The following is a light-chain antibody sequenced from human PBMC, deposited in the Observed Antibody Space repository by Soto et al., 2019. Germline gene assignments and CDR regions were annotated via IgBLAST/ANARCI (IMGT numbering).Light chain of an antibody. J-gene: IGKJ1*01. V-gene: IGKV3-15*01. CDR2: GAY. Sequence: EIVITQSPATLSVSPGERATLSCRASQSVSSNLAWYQQRPGQAPRLIIAGAYTRATGIPARFSGSGSGTEFTLTISSLQSEDFAIYYCQQFNKWPRTFGQGTKVDIK. CDR3: QQFNKWPRT. CDR1: QSVSSN.